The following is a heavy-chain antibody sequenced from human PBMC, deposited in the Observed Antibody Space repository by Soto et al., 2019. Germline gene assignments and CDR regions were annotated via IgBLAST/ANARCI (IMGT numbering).Heavy chain of an antibody. D-gene: IGHD2-15*01. Sequence: ASVKVSCKASGYTFTSYDINWVRQATGQGLEWMGWMNPSGGSTSYAQKFQGRVTMTRDTSTSTVHMELSSLRSEDTAVYYCARENVVADNNWFDPWGQGTLVTVSS. CDR3: ARENVVADNNWFDP. J-gene: IGHJ5*02. V-gene: IGHV1-46*03. CDR2: MNPSGGST. CDR1: GYTFTSYD.